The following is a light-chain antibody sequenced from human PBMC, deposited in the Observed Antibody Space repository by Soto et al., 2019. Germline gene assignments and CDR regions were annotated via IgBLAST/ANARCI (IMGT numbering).Light chain of an antibody. Sequence: DIQMTQSPSSLSASVGDRVTITCQTSQDIRDYLNWYQQKPGKAPKLLIYDASNLETGVPSRFSGSGSGTEFTFTISSLQPEDIATYYCQQFDDLPISFGGGTKVEIK. J-gene: IGKJ4*01. CDR3: QQFDDLPIS. CDR1: QDIRDY. V-gene: IGKV1-33*01. CDR2: DAS.